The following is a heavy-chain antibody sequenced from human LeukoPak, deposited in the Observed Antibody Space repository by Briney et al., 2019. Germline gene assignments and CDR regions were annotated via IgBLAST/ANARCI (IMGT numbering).Heavy chain of an antibody. J-gene: IGHJ5*02. Sequence: ASVKVSCKASGYTFTGYYMHWGRQAPGQGLEWMGWINPNSGGTNYAQKFQGRVTMTRDTSISTAYMELSRLRSDDTAVYYCAREGVVPAAGDWFDPWGQGTLVTVSS. CDR2: INPNSGGT. V-gene: IGHV1-2*02. CDR3: AREGVVPAAGDWFDP. D-gene: IGHD2-2*01. CDR1: GYTFTGYY.